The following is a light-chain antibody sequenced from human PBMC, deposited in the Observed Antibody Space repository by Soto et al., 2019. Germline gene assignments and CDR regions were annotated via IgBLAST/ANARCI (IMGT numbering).Light chain of an antibody. J-gene: IGLJ2*01. CDR1: SSDVGGYNY. CDR2: DVS. CDR3: SSYPSSSTLVV. V-gene: IGLV2-14*01. Sequence: QSALTQPASVSGSPGQSITISCTGTSSDVGGYNYVSWHQQHPGKAPKLMIYDVSNRPSGVSNRFSGSKSGNTASLTISGLQAVDEADDYCSSYPSSSTLVVFGGGTKLTVL.